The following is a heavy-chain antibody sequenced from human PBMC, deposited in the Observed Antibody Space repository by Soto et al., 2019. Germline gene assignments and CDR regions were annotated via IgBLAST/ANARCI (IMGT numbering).Heavy chain of an antibody. J-gene: IGHJ6*03. CDR2: MYYSGST. Sequence: PSETLSLTCTVSGGSIRDSRYSWGWIRQPPGKGLEWIGNMYYSGSTYYNPSLASRVTISAYTSKNQLSLILSSVTAADSAVYYCARSTVGFYYMGVWGKGTTVTVSS. CDR1: GGSIRDSRYS. V-gene: IGHV4-39*01. D-gene: IGHD4-17*01. CDR3: ARSTVGFYYMGV.